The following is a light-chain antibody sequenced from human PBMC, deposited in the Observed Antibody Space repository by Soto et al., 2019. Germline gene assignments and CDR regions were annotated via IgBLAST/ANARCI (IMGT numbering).Light chain of an antibody. J-gene: IGKJ1*01. CDR2: GAS. CDR1: QSVSSN. V-gene: IGKV3-15*01. Sequence: EIVMTQSPATLSVSPGERATLSCRASQSVSSNLAWYQQKPGQAPRLLIYGASTRATGIPARFSGSGSGTEFTITISSLQSEDFAVYYCQQYNNGWTFGQGTKVEI. CDR3: QQYNNGWT.